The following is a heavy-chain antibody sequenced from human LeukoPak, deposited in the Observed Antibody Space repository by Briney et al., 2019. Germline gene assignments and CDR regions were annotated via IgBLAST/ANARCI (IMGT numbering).Heavy chain of an antibody. Sequence: SETLSLTCAVYGGSFSGYYWSWIRQPPGKGLEWIGEINHSGSTNYNPSLKSRVTISVDTSKNQFSLKLSSVTAADTAVYYCARATHIVVVPAAMGIDYWGQGTLVTVSS. CDR2: INHSGST. CDR3: ARATHIVVVPAAMGIDY. D-gene: IGHD2-2*01. CDR1: GGSFSGYY. J-gene: IGHJ4*02. V-gene: IGHV4-34*01.